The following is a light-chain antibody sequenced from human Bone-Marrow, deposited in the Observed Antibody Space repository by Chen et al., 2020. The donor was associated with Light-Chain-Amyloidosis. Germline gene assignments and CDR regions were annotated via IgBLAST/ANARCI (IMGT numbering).Light chain of an antibody. CDR3: QQFYTTPYT. CDR2: GAS. Sequence: DIQMTQSPSSLSASIGDRVTITCRARLGITNSLAWYQQKPGTAPKLLLYGASRLESGVPSRVSGSGSGTDYTLTISSLQPEDFATYFCQQFYTTPYTFGQGTKLDIK. CDR1: LGITNS. J-gene: IGKJ2*01. V-gene: IGKV1-NL1*01.